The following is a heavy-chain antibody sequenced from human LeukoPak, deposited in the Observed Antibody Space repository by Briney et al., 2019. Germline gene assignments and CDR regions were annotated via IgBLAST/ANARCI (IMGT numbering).Heavy chain of an antibody. D-gene: IGHD3-22*01. CDR2: ISGSGART. J-gene: IGHJ4*02. V-gene: IGHV3-23*01. Sequence: GGSLRLSCAASGFTFSTYAMSWVRQAPGKGLEWVSTISGSGARTYYADSVKGRFTISRDNSKNTLFLQMNSLRAEDTAVYHCAKGGGNYYDSSGYYNYFDYWGQGTLVTVSS. CDR1: GFTFSTYA. CDR3: AKGGGNYYDSSGYYNYFDY.